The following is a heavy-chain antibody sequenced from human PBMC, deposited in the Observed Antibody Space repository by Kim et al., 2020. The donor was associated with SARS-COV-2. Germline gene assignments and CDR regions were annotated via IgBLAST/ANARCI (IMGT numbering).Heavy chain of an antibody. CDR2: IYYTGSS. D-gene: IGHD2-21*02. CDR1: GGSISSGDYY. J-gene: IGHJ4*02. V-gene: IGHV4-30-4*08. CDR3: ARGPPIGGGDCYSH. Sequence: SETLSLTCTVSGGSISSGDYYWSWIRQLPGKGLEWIGYIYYTGSSHYNPSLNSRVTISIDTSKNQFSLKLSSVTAADTAVYYCARGPPIGGGDCYSHWGQGTLVTVSS.